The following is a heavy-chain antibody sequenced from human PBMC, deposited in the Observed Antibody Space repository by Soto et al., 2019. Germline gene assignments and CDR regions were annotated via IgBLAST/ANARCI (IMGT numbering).Heavy chain of an antibody. CDR1: GFTFSSYA. Sequence: PGGSLRLSCAASGFTFSSYAMHWVRQAPGKGLEWVAVISYDGSNKYYADSVKGRFTISRDNSKNTLYLQMNSLRAEDTAVYYCARDGNDDYGGNSALDYWGQGTLVTVSS. CDR2: ISYDGSNK. D-gene: IGHD4-17*01. V-gene: IGHV3-30-3*01. J-gene: IGHJ4*02. CDR3: ARDGNDDYGGNSALDY.